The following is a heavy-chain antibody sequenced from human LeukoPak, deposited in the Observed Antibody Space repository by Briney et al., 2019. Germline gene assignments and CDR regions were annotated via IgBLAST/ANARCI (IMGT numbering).Heavy chain of an antibody. D-gene: IGHD2-15*01. V-gene: IGHV3-21*01. CDR1: GFTFSSYS. Sequence: GGSLRLSCAASGFTFSSYSMNWVRQAPGKGLEWVSSISSSSSYIYYADSVKGRFTISRDNAKNSLYLQMNSLRAEDTAVYYCARVKRGGLGYYYYMDVWGKGTTVTVSS. J-gene: IGHJ6*03. CDR3: ARVKRGGLGYYYYMDV. CDR2: ISSSSSYI.